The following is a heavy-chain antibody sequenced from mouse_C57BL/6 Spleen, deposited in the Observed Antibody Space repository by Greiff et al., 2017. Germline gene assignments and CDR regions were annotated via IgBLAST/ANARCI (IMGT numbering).Heavy chain of an antibody. Sequence: EVKLMESGPGLLKPSQPLSLTCSLTGYSTASGYYWNWIRQFPGNKLEWMGYISYDGSNNYNPSLKNRISITRDTSKNQFFLKLNSVTTEDTATYYCARVDDYDDAMDYWGQGTSVTVSS. V-gene: IGHV3-6*01. D-gene: IGHD2-4*01. CDR3: ARVDDYDDAMDY. CDR2: ISYDGSN. CDR1: GYSTASGYY. J-gene: IGHJ4*01.